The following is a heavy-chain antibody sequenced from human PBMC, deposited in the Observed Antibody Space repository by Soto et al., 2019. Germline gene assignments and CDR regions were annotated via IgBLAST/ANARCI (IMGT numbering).Heavy chain of an antibody. CDR3: ARGDYGMDV. J-gene: IGHJ6*02. D-gene: IGHD1-26*01. CDR2: IYHSGST. V-gene: IGHV4-30-2*01. Sequence: PSETLSLTCAVSGGSISSGGYSWSWIRQPPGKGLEWIGYIYHSGSTYYNPSLKSRVTISVDRSKNQFSLKLSSVTAADTAVYYCARGDYGMDVWGQGTTVTVSS. CDR1: GGSISSGGYS.